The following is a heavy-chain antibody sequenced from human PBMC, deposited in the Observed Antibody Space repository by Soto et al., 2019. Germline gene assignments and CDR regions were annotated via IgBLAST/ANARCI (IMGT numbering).Heavy chain of an antibody. CDR3: ERRGAGQPLVRGLDY. CDR2: INHSGST. D-gene: IGHD6-13*01. Sequence: SETLSLTCAVYGGSFSGYYWSWIRQPPGKGLEWIGEINHSGSTNYNPSLKSRVTISVDTSKNQFSLKLSSVTAADTAVYYCERRGAGQPLVRGLDYWGQGTLVTVSS. J-gene: IGHJ4*02. CDR1: GGSFSGYY. V-gene: IGHV4-34*01.